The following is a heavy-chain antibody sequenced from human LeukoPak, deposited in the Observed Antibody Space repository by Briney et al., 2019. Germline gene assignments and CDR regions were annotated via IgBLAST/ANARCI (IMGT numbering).Heavy chain of an antibody. V-gene: IGHV4-38-2*01. CDR3: ASAVVPAAAFDI. Sequence: SETLSLTCAVSGYSISSGYYWGWIRQPPGKGLEWIGSIYHSGSTYYNPSLKSRVTISVDTSKNQFSLKLSSVTAADTAVYYCASAVVPAAAFDIWGQGTMVTASS. D-gene: IGHD2-2*01. CDR1: GYSISSGYY. J-gene: IGHJ3*02. CDR2: IYHSGST.